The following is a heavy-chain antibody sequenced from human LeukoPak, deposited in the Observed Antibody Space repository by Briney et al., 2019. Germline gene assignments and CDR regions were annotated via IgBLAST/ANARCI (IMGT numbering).Heavy chain of an antibody. CDR3: ARVRDTHGYGYYYYYGMDV. V-gene: IGHV1-2*04. CDR1: GYTFTGYY. Sequence: GASVKVSCKASGYTFTGYYMHWVRQVPGQGLEWMGWINPNSGGTNYAQEFQGWVTMTRDTSISTAYMELSSLRSEDTAVYYCARVRDTHGYGYYYYYGMDVWGQGTTVTVSS. D-gene: IGHD3-22*01. J-gene: IGHJ6*02. CDR2: INPNSGGT.